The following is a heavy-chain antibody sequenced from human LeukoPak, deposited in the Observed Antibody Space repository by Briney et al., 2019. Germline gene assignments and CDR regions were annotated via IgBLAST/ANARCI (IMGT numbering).Heavy chain of an antibody. CDR2: IKQAVRQR. CDR1: GFAFTSYW. CDR3: ARVWRGYSGSYPPWFDP. D-gene: IGHD1-26*01. V-gene: IGHV3-7*03. J-gene: IGHJ5*02. Sequence: GRSLRLSCAASGFAFTSYWMTSVRQAPGPGLKWLGNIKQAVRQRYHANTVQGRVTVSRDNGKGSLYLHMNSLRAEDTALYYCARVWRGYSGSYPPWFDPWGQGTLVTVSS.